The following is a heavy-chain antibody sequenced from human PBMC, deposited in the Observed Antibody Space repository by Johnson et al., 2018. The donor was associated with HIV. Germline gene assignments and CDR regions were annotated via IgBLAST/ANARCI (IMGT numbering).Heavy chain of an antibody. CDR3: AKHQLVPDDAFDI. V-gene: IGHV3-33*06. J-gene: IGHJ3*02. CDR1: GFTFSSYG. D-gene: IGHD6-6*01. Sequence: QVQLVESGGGVVQPGRSLRLSCAASGFTFSSYGMHWVRQAPGKGLEWVAVIWYDGSNKYYADSVKGRFTISRDNSKNTLYLQMNSLRAEDKAVYYCAKHQLVPDDAFDIWGQGTMVNVSS. CDR2: IWYDGSNK.